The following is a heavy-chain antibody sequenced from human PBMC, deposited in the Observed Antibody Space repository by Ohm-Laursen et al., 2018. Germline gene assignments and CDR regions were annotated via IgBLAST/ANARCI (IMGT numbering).Heavy chain of an antibody. V-gene: IGHV3-74*01. CDR3: ARDSVADLNG. Sequence: SLRLSCAASGFTFSGYDMHWVRQATGKGLVWVSRISSVGTSISYADSVKGRFTISRDNAKNMVYLQMNSLRAEDTAVYYCARDSVADLNGWGQGTLVTVSS. D-gene: IGHD1-1*01. CDR1: GFTFSGYD. CDR2: ISSVGTSI. J-gene: IGHJ4*02.